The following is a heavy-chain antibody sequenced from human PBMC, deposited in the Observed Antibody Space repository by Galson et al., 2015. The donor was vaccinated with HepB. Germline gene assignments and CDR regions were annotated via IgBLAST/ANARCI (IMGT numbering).Heavy chain of an antibody. D-gene: IGHD3-10*01. CDR1: GFTFSSYG. J-gene: IGHJ5*02. V-gene: IGHV3-33*01. Sequence: SLRLSCAASGFTFSSYGMHWVRQAPGKGLEWVAVIWYDGSNKYYADSVKGRFTISRDNSKNTLYLQMNSLRAEDTAVYYCARDSKGYYYGSGSYYNGYNWFDPWGQGTLVTVSS. CDR3: ARDSKGYYYGSGSYYNGYNWFDP. CDR2: IWYDGSNK.